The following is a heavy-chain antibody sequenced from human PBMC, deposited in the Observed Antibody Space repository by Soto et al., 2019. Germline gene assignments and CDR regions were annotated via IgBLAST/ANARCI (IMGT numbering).Heavy chain of an antibody. D-gene: IGHD3-10*01. CDR3: ARGSITTVRGYFYYMDV. V-gene: IGHV3-48*01. CDR2: ISSGRTSI. CDR1: GFTFSSYS. J-gene: IGHJ6*03. Sequence: HLVESGGGLAQPGGSLRLSCAASGFTFSSYSMNWVRQAPGKGLEWVSFISSGRTSIYYADSVKGRFTISRDNAKNSLYLQINNLRAEDTAVYYRARGSITTVRGYFYYMDVWGKGTTVTVSS.